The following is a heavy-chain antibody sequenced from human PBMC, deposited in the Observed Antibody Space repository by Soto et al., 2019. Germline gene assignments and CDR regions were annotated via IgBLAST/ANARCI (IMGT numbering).Heavy chain of an antibody. CDR3: ARAPRYCRSTTSPCCYYYYYMDV. CDR2: IIPILGIA. Sequence: QVQLVQSGAEVKKPGSSVKVSCKASGGTFSSYTISWVRQAPGQGLEWMGRIIPILGIANYAQKFQGRVTITADKSTSTAYMELSSLRSEDTAVYYCARAPRYCRSTTSPCCYYYYYMDVWGKGTKVTVSS. J-gene: IGHJ6*03. CDR1: GGTFSSYT. V-gene: IGHV1-69*02. D-gene: IGHD2-2*01.